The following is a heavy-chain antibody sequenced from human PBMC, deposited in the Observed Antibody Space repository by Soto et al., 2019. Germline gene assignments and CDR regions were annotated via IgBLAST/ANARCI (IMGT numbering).Heavy chain of an antibody. V-gene: IGHV1-69*01. CDR2: VIPLFDTA. CDR3: ATGGHNDGYNFYHGMDV. D-gene: IGHD5-18*01. CDR1: GGIFTNNA. Sequence: QVQVVQSGAEVKKPGSSVKVSCKVSGGIFTNNAISWVRQAPGQGLEWLGGVIPLFDTAYYAQIFRGRLRISADGATTTAYMELSGLTSADTVVYFCATGGHNDGYNFYHGMDVCGQGTTVTVS. J-gene: IGHJ6*02.